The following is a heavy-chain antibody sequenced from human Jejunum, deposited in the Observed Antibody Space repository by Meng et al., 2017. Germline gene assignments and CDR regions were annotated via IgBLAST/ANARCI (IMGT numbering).Heavy chain of an antibody. V-gene: IGHV3-30*17. CDR2: LSYDGTKK. D-gene: IGHD6-19*01. Sequence: GEQVVGGVGVVQRGGSRGHSGADSVCRISIFAMQWVRQVPGKGIEGVAVLSYDGTKKNYEDSVKGRFTISRDNSKNKLYLEMNSLRGDDTAVYYCAREEGASGWYGSVAYWGQGTLVTVSS. CDR1: VCRISIFA. J-gene: IGHJ4*02. CDR3: AREEGASGWYGSVAY.